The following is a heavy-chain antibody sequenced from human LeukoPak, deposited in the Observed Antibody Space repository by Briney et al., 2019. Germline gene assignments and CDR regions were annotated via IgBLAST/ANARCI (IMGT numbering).Heavy chain of an antibody. V-gene: IGHV3-21*01. J-gene: IGHJ4*02. Sequence: GGSLRLSCAASGFTFSSYSMNWVRQAPGKGLEWVSSIGSSSSYIYYADSVKGRFTISRDNAKNSLYLQMNSLRAEDTAVYYCARDGAAGPLFDYWGQGTLVTVSS. CDR1: GFTFSSYS. CDR2: IGSSSSYI. CDR3: ARDGAAGPLFDY. D-gene: IGHD6-19*01.